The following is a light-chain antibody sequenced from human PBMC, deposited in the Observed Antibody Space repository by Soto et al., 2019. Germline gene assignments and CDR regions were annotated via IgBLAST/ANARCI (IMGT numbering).Light chain of an antibody. CDR2: AAT. J-gene: IGKJ2*02. CDR3: QQAYSSPCI. Sequence: DIQLTQSPSSLPASVGDRVTITCRASQNISPFLNWYQQKPGKAPKVLIYAATRLQSVGPSSFSGRGSGTYFTPTITGLQPDDCASYYGQQAYSSPCIFGQGTNVESK. CDR1: QNISPF. V-gene: IGKV1-39*01.